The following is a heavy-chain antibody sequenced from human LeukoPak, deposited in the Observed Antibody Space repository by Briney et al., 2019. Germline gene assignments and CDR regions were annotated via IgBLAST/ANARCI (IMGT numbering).Heavy chain of an antibody. CDR1: GFSLSGYA. J-gene: IGHJ4*02. D-gene: IGHD3-22*01. CDR2: ISGGGDAA. V-gene: IGHV3-23*01. Sequence: GSLRLSCIASGFSLSGYAMSWVRQAPGKGLEWVSTISGGGDAAYYADSVKGRFTISRDNSKNTLYLQMNSLRAEDTAAYYCPRKYDSSGYFDYWGRGTLVTVSS. CDR3: PRKYDSSGYFDY.